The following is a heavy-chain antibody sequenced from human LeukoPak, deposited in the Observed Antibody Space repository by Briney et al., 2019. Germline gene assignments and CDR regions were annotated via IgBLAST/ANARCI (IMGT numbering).Heavy chain of an antibody. CDR1: GYTFTSYY. Sequence: ASVKVPCKASGYTFTSYYMHWVRQAPGQGLEWMGIINPSGGSTSYAQKFQGRVTMTRDTSTSTVYMELSSLRSEDTAVYYCARMGGRLSRDYYYYMDVWGKGTTVTVSS. CDR2: INPSGGST. CDR3: ARMGGRLSRDYYYYMDV. V-gene: IGHV1-46*01. J-gene: IGHJ6*03. D-gene: IGHD3-3*02.